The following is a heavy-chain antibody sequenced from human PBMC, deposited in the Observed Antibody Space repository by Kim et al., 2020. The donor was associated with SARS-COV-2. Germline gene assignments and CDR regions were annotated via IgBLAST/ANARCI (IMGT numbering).Heavy chain of an antibody. J-gene: IGHJ4*02. D-gene: IGHD2-15*01. Sequence: GGSLRLSCAASGFTFSSYWMHWVRQAPGKGLVWVSRINSDGSSTSYADSVKGRFTISRDNAKNTLYLQMNSLRAEDTAVYYCARVAPYCSGGSCYPDYWGQGTLVTVSS. CDR1: GFTFSSYW. CDR2: INSDGSST. CDR3: ARVAPYCSGGSCYPDY. V-gene: IGHV3-74*01.